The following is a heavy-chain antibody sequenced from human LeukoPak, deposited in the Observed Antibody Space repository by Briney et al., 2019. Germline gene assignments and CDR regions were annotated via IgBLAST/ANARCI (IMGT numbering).Heavy chain of an antibody. Sequence: ASVKVSCKASGYTFTSYAMHWVRQAPGQRLEWMGWINAGNGNTKYSQEFQGRVTITRDTSASTAYMELSSLRSEDMAVYYCAKDATAVVGTVYMDVWGKGTTVTISS. J-gene: IGHJ6*04. CDR3: AKDATAVVGTVYMDV. CDR1: GYTFTSYA. D-gene: IGHD6-13*01. V-gene: IGHV1-3*03. CDR2: INAGNGNT.